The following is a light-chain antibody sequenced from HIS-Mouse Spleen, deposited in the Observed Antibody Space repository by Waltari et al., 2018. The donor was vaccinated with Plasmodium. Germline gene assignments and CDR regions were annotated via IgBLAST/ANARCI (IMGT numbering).Light chain of an antibody. CDR1: QSVSSN. J-gene: IGKJ3*01. V-gene: IGKV3-15*01. Sequence: EIVMTQSPATLSVSPGERATLSCRPSQSVSSNLAWYQQKPGQAPRLLLYGASTRATGIQARFSGSGSGTEFTLTISSLQSENFAVYYCQQYNNWSFTFGPGTKVDIK. CDR2: GAS. CDR3: QQYNNWSFT.